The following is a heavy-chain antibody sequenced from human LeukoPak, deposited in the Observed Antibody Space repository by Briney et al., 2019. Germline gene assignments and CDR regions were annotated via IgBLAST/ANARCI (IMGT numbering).Heavy chain of an antibody. V-gene: IGHV4-38-2*01. J-gene: IGHJ4*02. D-gene: IGHD1-26*01. CDR2: IYHSGST. CDR1: GYSISSGYY. Sequence: SETLSLTCAVSGYSISSGYYWDWIRQPPGKGLEWIGSIYHSGSTYYNPSLKSRVTISVDTSKNQFSLKLSSVTAADTAVYYCARQLLPDYWGQGTLVTVSS. CDR3: ARQLLPDY.